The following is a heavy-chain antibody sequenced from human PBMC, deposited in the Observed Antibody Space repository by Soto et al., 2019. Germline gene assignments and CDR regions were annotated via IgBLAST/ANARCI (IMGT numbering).Heavy chain of an antibody. V-gene: IGHV4-61*01. J-gene: IGHJ5*02. CDR1: GGSVSSGSYY. CDR3: ARRPIAAAATRYNWFDP. Sequence: SETLSLTCTVSGGSVSSGSYYWSWIRQPPGKGLEWIGYIYYSGSTNYNPSLKSRVTTSVDTSKNQFSLKLSSVTAADTAVYYCARRPIAAAATRYNWFDPWGQRTLVTVSS. D-gene: IGHD6-13*01. CDR2: IYYSGST.